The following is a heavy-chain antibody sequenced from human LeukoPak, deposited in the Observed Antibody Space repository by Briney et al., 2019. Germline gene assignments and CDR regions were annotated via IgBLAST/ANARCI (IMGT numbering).Heavy chain of an antibody. Sequence: GGSLRLSCAASGFTFSTYGMHWVRQAPGKGLGWVAFIRYDGSNKYYADSVKGRFTISRDNSKNTLYLQMNSLRAEDTAVYYCAKDFSGWYYDFDYWGQGTLVTVSS. CDR1: GFTFSTYG. CDR3: AKDFSGWYYDFDY. J-gene: IGHJ4*02. D-gene: IGHD6-19*01. V-gene: IGHV3-30*02. CDR2: IRYDGSNK.